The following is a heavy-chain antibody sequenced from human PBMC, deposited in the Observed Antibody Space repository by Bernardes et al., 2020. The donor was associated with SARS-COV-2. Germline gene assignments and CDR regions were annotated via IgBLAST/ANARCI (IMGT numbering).Heavy chain of an antibody. D-gene: IGHD3-10*01. CDR3: VKSPRGP. J-gene: IGHJ5*02. CDR1: GFNVTTNY. CDR2: MRSAEDA. Sequence: GGSLRLSCTASGFNVTTNYVSWVRQAPGKGLEWVSVMRSAEDAYYADSVRGRFTVSRDNSKNTLYLQMNNLRVDDTAVYYCVKSPRGPWGQGTRVTVSS. V-gene: IGHV3-53*01.